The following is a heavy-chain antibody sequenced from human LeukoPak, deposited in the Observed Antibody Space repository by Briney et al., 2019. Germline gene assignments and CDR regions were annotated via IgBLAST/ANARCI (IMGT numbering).Heavy chain of an antibody. J-gene: IGHJ4*02. D-gene: IGHD3/OR15-3a*01. CDR1: GGSISSSSYY. CDR2: IYYSGST. V-gene: IGHV4-39*01. Sequence: SETLSLTCTVSGGSISSSSYYWGWIRQPPGKGLEWIGTIYYSGSTYYNPSLKSRVSISIDTSKNQFSLRLTSVTAADTAVYYCARQTGSGLFILPGGQGTLVTVSS. CDR3: ARQTGSGLFILP.